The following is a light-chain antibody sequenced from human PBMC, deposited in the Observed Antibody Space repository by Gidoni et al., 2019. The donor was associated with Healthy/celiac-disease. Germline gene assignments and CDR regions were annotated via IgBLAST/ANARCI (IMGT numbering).Light chain of an antibody. V-gene: IGKV3-20*01. CDR2: GAS. Sequence: EIVLTQSPGTLSLSPGERATLSCSASQSVSSSYLAWYQQKPGQAPRLLIYGASSRATGTPDRFSGSGSGTDFTLTISRLEPEDFAVYYCQQYGSSPRTFGQGTKVEIK. J-gene: IGKJ1*01. CDR1: QSVSSSY. CDR3: QQYGSSPRT.